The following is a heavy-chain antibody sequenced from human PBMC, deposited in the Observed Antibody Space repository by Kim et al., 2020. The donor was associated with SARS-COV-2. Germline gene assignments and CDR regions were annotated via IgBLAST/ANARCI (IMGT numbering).Heavy chain of an antibody. Sequence: NPSLKGRVGISVDKSKIQFSLRRSSVTAADTAVYYCARSSAYTLNWFDPWGQGTLVTVSS. CDR3: ARSSAYTLNWFDP. V-gene: IGHV4-4*02. D-gene: IGHD5-12*01. J-gene: IGHJ5*02.